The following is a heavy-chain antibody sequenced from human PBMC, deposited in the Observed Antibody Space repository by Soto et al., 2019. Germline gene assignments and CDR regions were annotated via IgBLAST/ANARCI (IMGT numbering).Heavy chain of an antibody. CDR2: ISGSGGST. V-gene: IGHV3-23*01. D-gene: IGHD7-27*01. CDR3: AKRHTGVDYYYYYMDV. J-gene: IGHJ6*03. CDR1: GFTFSSYA. Sequence: GSLRLSCAASGFTFSSYAMSWVRQAPGKGLEWVSAISGSGGSTYYADSVKGRFTISRDNSKNTLYLQMNSLRAEDTAVYYCAKRHTGVDYYYYYMDVWGKGTTVTVSS.